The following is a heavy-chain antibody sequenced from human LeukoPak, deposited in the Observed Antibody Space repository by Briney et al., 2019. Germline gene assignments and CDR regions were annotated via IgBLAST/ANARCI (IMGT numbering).Heavy chain of an antibody. J-gene: IGHJ4*02. CDR1: GYTLTSYD. V-gene: IGHV1-8*01. CDR2: MNPNSGNT. Sequence: ASVKVSCKASGYTLTSYDINWVRQATGQGLEWMGWMNPNSGNTGYAQKFQGRVTMTRNTSISTAYMELSSLRSEDTAVYYCARSITMVRGVPFGYWGQGTLVTVSS. CDR3: ARSITMVRGVPFGY. D-gene: IGHD3-10*01.